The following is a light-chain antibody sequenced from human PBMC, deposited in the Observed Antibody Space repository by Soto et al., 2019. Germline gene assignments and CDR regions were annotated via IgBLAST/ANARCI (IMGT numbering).Light chain of an antibody. CDR3: QQRGKWPST. J-gene: IGKJ2*02. CDR1: QSVYVY. Sequence: EVVVTQAPYTLSFSPGKTATLSCSSSQSVYVYVAWYQQKLGQSPRLLIYDTYTRATGVAARFTGSGSATDFSLTITSLEPEDFAVYFCQQRGKWPSTFGPGTKVDIK. CDR2: DTY. V-gene: IGKV3-11*01.